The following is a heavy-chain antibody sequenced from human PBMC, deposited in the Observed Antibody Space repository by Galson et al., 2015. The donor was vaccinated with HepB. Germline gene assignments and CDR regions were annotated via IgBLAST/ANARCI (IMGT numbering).Heavy chain of an antibody. CDR3: AGVQLVAAPYYFDY. CDR2: IYYSGST. CDR1: GGSISSYY. J-gene: IGHJ4*02. V-gene: IGHV4-59*01. D-gene: IGHD2-15*01. Sequence: ETLSLTCTVSGGSISSYYWSWIRQPPGKGLEWIGYIYYSGSTNYNPSLKSRVTISVDTSKNQFSLKLSSVTAADTAVYYCAGVQLVAAPYYFDYWGQGTLVTVSS.